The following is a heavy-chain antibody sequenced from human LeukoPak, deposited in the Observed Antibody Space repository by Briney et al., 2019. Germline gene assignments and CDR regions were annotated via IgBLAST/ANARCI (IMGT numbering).Heavy chain of an antibody. J-gene: IGHJ4*02. CDR2: IYYSGST. Sequence: SETLSLTCTVSGGSISSSSYYWGWIRQPPGKGLEGIGSIYYSGSTYYNPSLKSRVTISVDTSKNQFSLKLSSVTAADTAVYYCARQGSGYYWGKYYFDYWGQGTLVTVSS. CDR1: GGSISSSSYY. CDR3: ARQGSGYYWGKYYFDY. D-gene: IGHD3-22*01. V-gene: IGHV4-39*01.